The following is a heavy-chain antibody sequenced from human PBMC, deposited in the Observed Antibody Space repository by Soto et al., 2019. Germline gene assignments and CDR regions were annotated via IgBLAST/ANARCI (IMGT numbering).Heavy chain of an antibody. Sequence: PGGSRRLSCATSGVTLRSCGMHWVRQAPGKGLEWVAIIWYDGSEKYFADSVKGRFTISRDNSKNTMYMQINSLRAEDTAAYYCARDSIVGTPLHDFGYWGQGTLVSVSS. CDR1: GVTLRSCG. V-gene: IGHV3-33*01. D-gene: IGHD1-26*01. CDR2: IWYDGSEK. CDR3: ARDSIVGTPLHDFGY. J-gene: IGHJ4*02.